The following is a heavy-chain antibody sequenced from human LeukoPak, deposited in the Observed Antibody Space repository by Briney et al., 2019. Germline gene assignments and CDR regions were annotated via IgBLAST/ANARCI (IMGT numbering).Heavy chain of an antibody. CDR1: GFTVSSNY. D-gene: IGHD3-10*01. V-gene: IGHV3-66*01. Sequence: GGSLRLSCAASGFTVSSNYMNWVRQAPGKGLEWVSVIYSGGSTYYADSVKGRFTISRDNSKNTLYLQMNSLRAEDTAVYYCARAPYGSGSLYYMDVWGKGTTVTISS. J-gene: IGHJ6*03. CDR2: IYSGGST. CDR3: ARAPYGSGSLYYMDV.